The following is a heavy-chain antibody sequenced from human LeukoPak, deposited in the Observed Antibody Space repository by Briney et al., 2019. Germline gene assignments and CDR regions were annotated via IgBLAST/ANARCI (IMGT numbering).Heavy chain of an antibody. CDR1: GGSINNHY. V-gene: IGHV4-39*07. CDR3: ARDRNMRLFDP. Sequence: SKTLSLTCIVSGGSINNHYWTWIRQTPGKGLEWIGSIYYSGSTYYNPSLKSRVTISVDTSKNQFSLKLSSVTAADTAVYYCARDRNMRLFDPWGQGTLVTVSS. CDR2: IYYSGST. J-gene: IGHJ5*02.